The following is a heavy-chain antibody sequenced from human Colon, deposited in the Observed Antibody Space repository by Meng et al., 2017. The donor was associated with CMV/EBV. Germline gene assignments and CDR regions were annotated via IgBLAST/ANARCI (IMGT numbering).Heavy chain of an antibody. J-gene: IGHJ4*02. CDR2: INEDGSDI. CDR1: GFTFSAHW. Sequence: GESLKICCTASGFTFSAHWMTWVRQGPGKGLEWVANINEDGSDIYYVDSVKGRFTISRDNAKNSLNLQMNSLRAEDTAVYYCARDMGIYTNYVYYWGQGALVTVSS. CDR3: ARDMGIYTNYVYY. V-gene: IGHV3-7*01. D-gene: IGHD4-11*01.